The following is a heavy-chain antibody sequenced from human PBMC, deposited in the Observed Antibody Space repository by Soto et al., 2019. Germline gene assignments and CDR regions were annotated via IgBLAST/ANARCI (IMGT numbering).Heavy chain of an antibody. D-gene: IGHD3-9*01. Sequence: GTSVKVSCKDSGYTFTGNYMHWVRQAPGQGLEWMGWINPNSGGTNYAQKFQGWVTMTRDTSISTAYMGLSRLRSDDTAVYYCARETNYDILTGYPYGMDVWGQGTTVTVSS. CDR3: ARETNYDILTGYPYGMDV. V-gene: IGHV1-2*04. J-gene: IGHJ6*02. CDR1: GYTFTGNY. CDR2: INPNSGGT.